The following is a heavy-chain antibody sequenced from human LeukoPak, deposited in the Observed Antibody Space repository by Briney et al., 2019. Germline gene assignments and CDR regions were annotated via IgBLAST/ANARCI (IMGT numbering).Heavy chain of an antibody. CDR2: IYHSGST. CDR1: GYSISSGYY. V-gene: IGHV4-38-2*02. Sequence: SETLSLTCTVSGYSISSGYYWGWIRQPPGKGLEWIGSIYHSGSTYYNPSLKSRVTISVDTSKNQFSLRLSSVNAADTAVYYCARDILATSIAAPYYWGQGTLVTVSS. D-gene: IGHD6-13*01. CDR3: ARDILATSIAAPYY. J-gene: IGHJ4*02.